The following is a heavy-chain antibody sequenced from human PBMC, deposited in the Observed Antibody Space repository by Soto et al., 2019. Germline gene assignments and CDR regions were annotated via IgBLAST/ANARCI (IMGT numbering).Heavy chain of an antibody. J-gene: IGHJ5*02. CDR3: ASYYGSGNNWFDP. CDR2: IYYSGST. D-gene: IGHD3-10*01. Sequence: SETLSLTCTVSGGSISSGGYYWSWTRQHPGKGLEWIGYIYYSGSTYYNPSLKSRVTISVDTSKNQFSLKLSSVTAADTAVYYCASYYGSGNNWFDPWGQGTLVTVSS. V-gene: IGHV4-31*03. CDR1: GGSISSGGYY.